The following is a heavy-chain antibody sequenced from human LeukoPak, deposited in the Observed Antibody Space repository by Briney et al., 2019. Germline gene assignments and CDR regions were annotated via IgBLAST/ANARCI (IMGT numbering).Heavy chain of an antibody. CDR1: GGSISNYY. V-gene: IGHV4-59*08. CDR3: ARHSGASPHYFDY. Sequence: SETLSLTCTVSGGSISNYYWSWIRQPPGKGPEWIGFIYYSGTTHYNPSLKSRVTMSAATSNNQFSLRLSSVTAADTAIYYCARHSGASPHYFDYWGQGALVTVSS. CDR2: IYYSGTT. J-gene: IGHJ4*02. D-gene: IGHD1-26*01.